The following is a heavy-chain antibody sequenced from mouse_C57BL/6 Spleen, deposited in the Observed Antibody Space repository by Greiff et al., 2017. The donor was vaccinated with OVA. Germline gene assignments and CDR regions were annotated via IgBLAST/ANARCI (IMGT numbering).Heavy chain of an antibody. D-gene: IGHD2-3*01. CDR3: ASAIFYDVYYMDY. V-gene: IGHV1-7*01. CDR1: GYTFTSYW. Sequence: QVQLQQSGAELAKPGASVKLSCKASGYTFTSYWMHWVKQRPGQGLEWIGYINPSSGYTKYNQKFKDTATLTADKSSSTAYMQLSSLTSEDSAVDYCASAIFYDVYYMDYWGQGTTLTVSS. J-gene: IGHJ2*01. CDR2: INPSSGYT.